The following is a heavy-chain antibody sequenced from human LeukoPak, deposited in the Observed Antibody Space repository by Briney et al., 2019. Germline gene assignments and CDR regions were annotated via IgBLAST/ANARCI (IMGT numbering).Heavy chain of an antibody. CDR1: GGTFSTFP. V-gene: IGHV1-69*05. Sequence: ASVKASCKASGGTFSTFPISRVRQAPGQGLEWMGRIMPIFGTIDYAPKLQGRVTITTDESTSTAYMELSSLRSEDTAVYYCARDRSSGSYFLGGLDYWGQGTLVTVSS. CDR2: IMPIFGTI. CDR3: ARDRSSGSYFLGGLDY. D-gene: IGHD1-26*01. J-gene: IGHJ4*02.